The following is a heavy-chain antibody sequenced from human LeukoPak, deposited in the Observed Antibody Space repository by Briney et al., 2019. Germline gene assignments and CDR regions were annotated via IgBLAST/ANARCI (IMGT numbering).Heavy chain of an antibody. J-gene: IGHJ3*02. CDR3: AIRMGGELVAFDI. V-gene: IGHV3-48*02. CDR1: GFTFSSYS. CDR2: ISSSSTTI. Sequence: GGSLRLSCAASGFTFSSYSMNWVRQAPGKGLEWVSYISSSSTTIYFADSVRGRLTNSRDNAKNSLYLQMNSQRDEDTAVYYCAIRMGGELVAFDIWGQGTMVTVSS. D-gene: IGHD1-7*01.